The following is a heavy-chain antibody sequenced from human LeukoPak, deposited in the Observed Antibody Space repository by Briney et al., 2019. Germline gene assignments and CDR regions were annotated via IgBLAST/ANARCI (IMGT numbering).Heavy chain of an antibody. V-gene: IGHV1-18*01. D-gene: IGHD6-13*01. J-gene: IGHJ4*02. CDR1: GNTFTTYG. CDR2: ISPDNGNT. CDR3: ARLYSSSWYRVDDY. Sequence: ASVKVSCKVSGNTFTTYGISWVRQAPGQGLEWMGWISPDNGNTNYAQNLQGRVTLTTDTSTSTAYMELRSLGSDDTAVYYCARLYSSSWYRVDDYWGQGTLVTVSS.